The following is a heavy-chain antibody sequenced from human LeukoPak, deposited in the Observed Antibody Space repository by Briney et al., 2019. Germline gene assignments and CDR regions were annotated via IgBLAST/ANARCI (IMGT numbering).Heavy chain of an antibody. Sequence: SETLSLTCAVYGGSFSGYYWSWIRQPPGKGLEWIGEINHSGSTNYNPSLKSRVTISVDTSKNQFSLKLSSVTAADTAVYYCARTYYYGSGNYRPPRGYFQHWGQGTLVTVSS. D-gene: IGHD3-10*01. CDR3: ARTYYYGSGNYRPPRGYFQH. CDR1: GGSFSGYY. V-gene: IGHV4-34*01. CDR2: INHSGST. J-gene: IGHJ1*01.